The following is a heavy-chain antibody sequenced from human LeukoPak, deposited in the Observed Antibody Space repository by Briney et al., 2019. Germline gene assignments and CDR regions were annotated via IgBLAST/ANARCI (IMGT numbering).Heavy chain of an antibody. CDR3: AGATATRGALGWFDP. CDR2: IYPGDSDT. J-gene: IGHJ5*02. CDR1: GYSINTYW. V-gene: IGHV5-51*01. Sequence: GESLKISCKGSGYSINTYWIGWVRQMPGKGLEWMGIIYPGDSDTRYSPSFQGQVTISVDKSISTAYLQWSSLKASDTAMYYCAGATATRGALGWFDPWGQGTLVTVSS. D-gene: IGHD5-24*01.